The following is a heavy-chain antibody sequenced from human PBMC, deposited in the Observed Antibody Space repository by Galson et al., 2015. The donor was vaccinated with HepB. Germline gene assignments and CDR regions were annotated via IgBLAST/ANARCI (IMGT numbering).Heavy chain of an antibody. Sequence: AVYGGSFSGYYWSWIRQPPGKGLEWIGEINHSGSTNYNPSLKSRVTISVDTSKNQFSLKLSSVTAADTAVYYCARGRVAAAGTEEFDYWGQGTLVTVSS. V-gene: IGHV4-34*01. CDR1: GGSFSGYY. CDR2: INHSGST. CDR3: ARGRVAAAGTEEFDY. J-gene: IGHJ4*02. D-gene: IGHD6-13*01.